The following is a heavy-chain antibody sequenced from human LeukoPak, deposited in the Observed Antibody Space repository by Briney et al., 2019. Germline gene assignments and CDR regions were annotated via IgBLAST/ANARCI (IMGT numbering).Heavy chain of an antibody. CDR2: INPNSGGT. Sequence: ASVKVSCKASGYTFTSYDINWVRQATGQGLEWMGWINPNSGGTNYAQKFQGRVTMTRDTSISTAYMELSRLRSDDTAVYYCARDRMGYSGYHPGDYWGQGTLVTVPS. V-gene: IGHV1-2*02. CDR3: ARDRMGYSGYHPGDY. CDR1: GYTFTSYD. J-gene: IGHJ4*02. D-gene: IGHD5-12*01.